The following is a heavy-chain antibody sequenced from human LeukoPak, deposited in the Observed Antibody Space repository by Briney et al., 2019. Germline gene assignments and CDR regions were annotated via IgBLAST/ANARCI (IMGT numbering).Heavy chain of an antibody. CDR2: ISGSSSYI. D-gene: IGHD6-13*01. Sequence: GGSLRLSCAASGFSFSSYRMNWVRQAPGKGLEWVSSISGSSSYIYYADSVKGRFTISRDNAKNSLYLQMNSLRAEDTAVYYCAREPSYTSSWYTSCDYWGQGTLVTVSS. CDR3: AREPSYTSSWYTSCDY. CDR1: GFSFSSYR. V-gene: IGHV3-21*01. J-gene: IGHJ4*02.